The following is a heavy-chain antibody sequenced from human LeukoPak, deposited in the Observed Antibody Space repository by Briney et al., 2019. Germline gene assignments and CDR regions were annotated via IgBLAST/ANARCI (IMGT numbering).Heavy chain of an antibody. D-gene: IGHD1-14*01. J-gene: IGHJ3*02. CDR1: GGSISSSNYY. CDR2: ISYSGST. CDR3: ARDLPHDAFDI. V-gene: IGHV4-39*02. Sequence: SETLSLTCTVSGGSISSSNYYWGWIRQPPGKGLEWIGSISYSGSTYYNPSLKSRLTISVDTSKNQFSLQLNSVTPEDTAVYYCARDLPHDAFDIWGQGTMVTVSS.